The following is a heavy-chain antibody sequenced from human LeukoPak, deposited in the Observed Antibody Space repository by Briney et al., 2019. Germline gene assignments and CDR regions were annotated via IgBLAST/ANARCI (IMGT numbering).Heavy chain of an antibody. CDR3: ARTVTGIAAAGPGGDY. D-gene: IGHD6-13*01. CDR1: GYTFTGYY. J-gene: IGHJ4*02. Sequence: ASVKVSCKASGYTFTGYYMHWVRQAPGQGLEWMGRINPNSGGTNYAQKFQGRVTMTRDTSISTAYMELSRLRSDDTAEYYCARTVTGIAAAGPGGDYWGQGTLVTVSS. CDR2: INPNSGGT. V-gene: IGHV1-2*06.